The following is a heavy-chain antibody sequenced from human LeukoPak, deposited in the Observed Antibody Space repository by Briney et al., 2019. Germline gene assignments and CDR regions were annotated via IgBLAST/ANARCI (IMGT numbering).Heavy chain of an antibody. V-gene: IGHV3-53*01. Sequence: GGSLRLSCAASGFTVSTNYMSWVRQAPGKGLEWVSVIYSGGSTYYADSVKGRFTISRDNSKNTLYLQMNSLRAEDAAVYYCAREVRTIFGVGYFDYWGQGTLVTVSS. CDR2: IYSGGST. CDR3: AREVRTIFGVGYFDY. D-gene: IGHD3-3*01. CDR1: GFTVSTNY. J-gene: IGHJ4*02.